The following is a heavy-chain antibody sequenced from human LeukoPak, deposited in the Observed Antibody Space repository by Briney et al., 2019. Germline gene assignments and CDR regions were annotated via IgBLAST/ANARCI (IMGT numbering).Heavy chain of an antibody. V-gene: IGHV3-23*01. CDR3: AKAASGYSSGWYRENAFDI. J-gene: IGHJ3*02. CDR2: ISGSGGST. D-gene: IGHD6-19*01. CDR1: GFTFSSYA. Sequence: GGSLRLSCAASGFTFSSYAMSWVRQAPGKGLEWVSAISGSGGSTYYADSVKGRFTISRDNSKNTLYLQMNSLRAEDTAVYYCAKAASGYSSGWYRENAFDIWGQGTMVTVSS.